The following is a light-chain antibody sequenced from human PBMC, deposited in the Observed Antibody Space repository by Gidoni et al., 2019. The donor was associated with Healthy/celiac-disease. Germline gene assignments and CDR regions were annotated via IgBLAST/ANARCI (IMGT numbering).Light chain of an antibody. CDR1: TGAVTSGHY. CDR2: DTS. Sequence: QAVVTQSPSLTVSPRGPVTLTCGSSTGAVTSGHYPYWFQQKPGQAPRTLIYDTSNKHSWTPARFSGSLLGGKAALTLSGAQPEDEAEYYCLLSYSGARLYVFGTGTKVTVL. V-gene: IGLV7-46*01. CDR3: LLSYSGARLYV. J-gene: IGLJ1*01.